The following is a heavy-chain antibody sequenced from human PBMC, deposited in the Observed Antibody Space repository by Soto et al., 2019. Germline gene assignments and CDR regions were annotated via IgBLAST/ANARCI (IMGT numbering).Heavy chain of an antibody. CDR3: VRGGSGSRGGY. J-gene: IGHJ4*02. Sequence: QVQLVQSGAEMKKPGSSVKVSCKTSGGAFSNFAVSWVRQAPGQGLEWVGGITPILGTPSYAQKFQGRVTITADVSTTSAYMEITSLTSEDTALYYCVRGGSGSRGGYWGQGTLVTVSS. D-gene: IGHD3-10*01. CDR1: GGAFSNFA. CDR2: ITPILGTP. V-gene: IGHV1-69*01.